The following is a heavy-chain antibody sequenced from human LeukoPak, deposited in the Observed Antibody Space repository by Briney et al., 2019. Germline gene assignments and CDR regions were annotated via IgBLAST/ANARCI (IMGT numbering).Heavy chain of an antibody. CDR3: AREVVGFGELAYFDY. CDR1: GFTFSSYE. J-gene: IGHJ4*02. CDR2: ISSSVSTI. D-gene: IGHD3-10*01. V-gene: IGHV3-48*03. Sequence: QPGGSLRLSCAASGFTFSSYEMNWVRQAPGKGLEWVSYISSSVSTIYYADSVKGRFTISRDNAKNSLYLQMNSLRAEDTAVYYCAREVVGFGELAYFDYWGQGTLVTVSS.